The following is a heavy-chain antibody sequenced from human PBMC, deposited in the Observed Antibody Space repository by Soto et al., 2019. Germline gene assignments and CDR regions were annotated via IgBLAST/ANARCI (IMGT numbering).Heavy chain of an antibody. Sequence: QVQLVQSGAEVKKPGASVKVSCKASGYTFTSYGISWVRQAPGQGLEWMGWISAYNGNTNYAQKLQGRVTMTTDTPPSTAYMELRSLRSDDTAVYYCARDLPDIVVVPATKNYYYGMDVWGQGTTVTVSS. D-gene: IGHD2-2*01. CDR1: GYTFTSYG. CDR2: ISAYNGNT. V-gene: IGHV1-18*01. J-gene: IGHJ6*02. CDR3: ARDLPDIVVVPATKNYYYGMDV.